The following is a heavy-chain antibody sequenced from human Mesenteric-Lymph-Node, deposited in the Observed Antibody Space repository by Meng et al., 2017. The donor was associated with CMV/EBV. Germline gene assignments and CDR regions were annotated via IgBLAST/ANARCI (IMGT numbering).Heavy chain of an antibody. Sequence: SETLSLTCAVYGGSFSGFYWSWIRQPPGKGLEWIGEINHSGSTNFNPSLKSRVTISIGTSKNQFSLRLSSVTAADTAMYYCASHSYCSSTSCYDQSDYYYYGMDVWGQGTTVTVSS. CDR2: INHSGST. CDR1: GGSFSGFY. CDR3: ASHSYCSSTSCYDQSDYYYYGMDV. V-gene: IGHV4-34*01. J-gene: IGHJ6*02. D-gene: IGHD2-2*01.